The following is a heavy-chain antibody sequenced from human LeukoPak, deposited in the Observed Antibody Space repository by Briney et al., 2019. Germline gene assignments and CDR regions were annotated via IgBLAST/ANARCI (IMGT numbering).Heavy chain of an antibody. D-gene: IGHD4-17*01. V-gene: IGHV4-31*03. CDR3: ARKNDYGASYYIDV. CDR1: GGSISSGGYY. Sequence: SQTLSLTCTVSGGSISSGGYYWNWIRQYPGKGLEWIGFLSYSGTTNYNPSLKSRVSMSVDTSKNQFSLRLNSVTAADTAVYFCARKNDYGASYYIDVRGKGTTVTVSS. J-gene: IGHJ6*03. CDR2: LSYSGTT.